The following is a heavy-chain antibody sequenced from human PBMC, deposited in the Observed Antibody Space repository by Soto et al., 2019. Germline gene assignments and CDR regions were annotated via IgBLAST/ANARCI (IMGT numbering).Heavy chain of an antibody. V-gene: IGHV4-39*01. J-gene: IGHJ4*02. CDR3: AISGIIDY. CDR2: IYYSGST. D-gene: IGHD3-10*01. Sequence: PSETLSLTCTVSGGSISSSSYYWGWIRQPPGKGLEWIGSIYYSGSTYYNPSLKSRVTISVDTSKNQSSLKLSSVTAADTAVYYWAISGIIDYWGQGTLVTVSS. CDR1: GGSISSSSYY.